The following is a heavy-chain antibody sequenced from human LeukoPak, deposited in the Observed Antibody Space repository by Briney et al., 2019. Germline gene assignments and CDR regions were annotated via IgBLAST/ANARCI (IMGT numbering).Heavy chain of an antibody. Sequence: GGSLRLSCAASGFTFSSYSINWVRQAPGKGLGGGSFVSSGSSTIYHADSVRGRFTISRDNAKNSLYLQMNSLRAEDTAVYYCARRAGSWYVDFWGQGTLVTVSS. CDR3: ARRAGSWYVDF. CDR2: VSSGSSTI. V-gene: IGHV3-48*01. D-gene: IGHD6-13*01. J-gene: IGHJ4*02. CDR1: GFTFSSYS.